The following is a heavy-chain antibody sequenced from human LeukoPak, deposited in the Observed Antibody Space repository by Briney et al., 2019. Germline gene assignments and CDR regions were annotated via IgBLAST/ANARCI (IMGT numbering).Heavy chain of an antibody. Sequence: GGSLRLSCAASGFTFSDYYMSWIRQAPGKGLEWVSYISSSGSTIYYADSVKGRFTISRDNAKNSLYLQMNSLRAEDTAVYYCASGHDPHYYYYYMDVWGKGTTVTISS. CDR3: ASGHDPHYYYYYMDV. CDR2: ISSSGSTI. CDR1: GFTFSDYY. J-gene: IGHJ6*03. V-gene: IGHV3-11*04. D-gene: IGHD5-12*01.